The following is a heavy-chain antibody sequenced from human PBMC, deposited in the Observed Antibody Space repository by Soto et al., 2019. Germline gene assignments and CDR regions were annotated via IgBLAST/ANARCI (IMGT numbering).Heavy chain of an antibody. J-gene: IGHJ4*02. Sequence: QVQLVQSGAEVKKPGSSVKVSCKASGGTFSSYTISWVRQAPGQGLEWMGRIIPILGIANYAEKFQGRVTITAGKSTSTAYMELSILRSEDTAVYYCAREAPYDYGYIFDYWGQGTLVTVSS. V-gene: IGHV1-69*08. CDR1: GGTFSSYT. D-gene: IGHD4-17*01. CDR3: AREAPYDYGYIFDY. CDR2: IIPILGIA.